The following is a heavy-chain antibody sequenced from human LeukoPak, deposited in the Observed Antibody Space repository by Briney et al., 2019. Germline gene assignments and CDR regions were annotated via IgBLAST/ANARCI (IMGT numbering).Heavy chain of an antibody. D-gene: IGHD1-26*01. CDR2: ISSSGSTI. CDR1: GFTFSSYE. Sequence: QPGGSLRLSCAASGFTFSSYEMNWVRQAPGKGLEWVSYISSSGSTIYYADSVKGRFTISRDNAKNSLYLQMNSLRAEDTAVYYCALAYREDYFDYWGQGTLVTVSS. CDR3: ALAYREDYFDY. V-gene: IGHV3-48*03. J-gene: IGHJ4*02.